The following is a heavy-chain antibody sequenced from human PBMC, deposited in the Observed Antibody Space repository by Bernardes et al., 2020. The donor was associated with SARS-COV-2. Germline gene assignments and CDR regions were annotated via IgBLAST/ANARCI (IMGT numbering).Heavy chain of an antibody. CDR1: GFIFGSYA. Sequence: GGSLRLSCAASGFIFGSYAMNWVRQAPGKGLEWVSAISGSGDSTYYADSMKGRFTISRDNSKNMLYLQMNSLRAEDSAVYYCAKPSDWGAAAAYFDCWGQGTLITVSS. J-gene: IGHJ4*02. CDR2: ISGSGDST. D-gene: IGHD6-25*01. V-gene: IGHV3-23*01. CDR3: AKPSDWGAAAAYFDC.